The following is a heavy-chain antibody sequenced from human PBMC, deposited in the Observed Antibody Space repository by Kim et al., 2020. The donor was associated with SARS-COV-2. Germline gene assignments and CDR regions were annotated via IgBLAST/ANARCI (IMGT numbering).Heavy chain of an antibody. D-gene: IGHD6-19*01. J-gene: IGHJ4*02. CDR2: INHSGST. CDR3: ASGENQWLVSPIIYFGY. Sequence: SETLSLTCAVYGGSFSGYYWSWIRQPPGKGLEWIGEINHSGSTNYNPSLKSRITISVDTSKNQFSLKLSSVTAADTAVYYCASGENQWLVSPIIYFGYWGQGTXVTVSS. CDR1: GGSFSGYY. V-gene: IGHV4-34*01.